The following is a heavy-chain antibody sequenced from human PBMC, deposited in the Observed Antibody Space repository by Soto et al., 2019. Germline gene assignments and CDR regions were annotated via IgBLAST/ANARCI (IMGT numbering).Heavy chain of an antibody. CDR2: IIPIFGTA. V-gene: IGHV1-69*13. D-gene: IGHD6-6*01. CDR1: GGTFSSYA. CDR3: ARERGLEYGSSSGKYYYYYYGMDV. J-gene: IGHJ6*02. Sequence: ASVKVSCKASGGTFSSYAISWVRQAPGQGLEWMGGIIPIFGTANYAQKFQGRVTITADESTSTAYMELSSLRSEDTAVYYCARERGLEYGSSSGKYYYYYYGMDVWGQGTTVTVSS.